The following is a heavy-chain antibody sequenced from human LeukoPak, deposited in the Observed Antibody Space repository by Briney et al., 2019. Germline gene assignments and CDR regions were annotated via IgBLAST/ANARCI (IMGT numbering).Heavy chain of an antibody. V-gene: IGHV4-34*01. D-gene: IGHD5-18*01. CDR1: GGSFSGYY. CDR3: VRKTWFEEYSYGKVHC. CDR2: VNHSGST. J-gene: IGHJ4*02. Sequence: PSETLSLTCAVYGGSFSGYYWSWIRQPPGKGLEWIGEVNHSGSTNYNPSLKSRVTISVDTSKNQFSLKLSSVTAADTAVYYCVRKTWFEEYSYGKVHCWGQGTVVTVSS.